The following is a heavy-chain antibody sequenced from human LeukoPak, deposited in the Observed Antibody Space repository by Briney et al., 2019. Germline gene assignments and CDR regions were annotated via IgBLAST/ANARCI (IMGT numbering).Heavy chain of an antibody. CDR3: ARDSPYEKYHSD. CDR2: IIPILGIA. J-gene: IGHJ4*02. Sequence: GASVKVSCKASGGTFSSYTINWVRQAPGQGLEWMGRIIPILGIANYAQKFQGRVTITADKSTSTAYMELSSLRSEDTAVYYCARDSPYEKYHSDWGQGTLVTVSS. CDR1: GGTFSSYT. V-gene: IGHV1-69*04. D-gene: IGHD3-3*01.